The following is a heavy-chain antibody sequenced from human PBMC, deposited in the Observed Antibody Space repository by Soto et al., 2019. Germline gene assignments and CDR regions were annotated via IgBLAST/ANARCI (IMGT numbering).Heavy chain of an antibody. V-gene: IGHV1-18*01. CDR2: ISAYNGNT. D-gene: IGHD1-26*01. Sequence: ASVKVSCKASGYTFTSYGISWVRQAPGQGLEWMGWISAYNGNTNYAQKLQSRVTMTTDTSTSTAYMELRSLRSDDTAVFYYARDPYSGSYKWFDSWGQGTLVTVSS. J-gene: IGHJ5*01. CDR3: ARDPYSGSYKWFDS. CDR1: GYTFTSYG.